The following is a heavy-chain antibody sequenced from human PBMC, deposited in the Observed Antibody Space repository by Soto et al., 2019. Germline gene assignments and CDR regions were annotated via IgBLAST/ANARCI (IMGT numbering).Heavy chain of an antibody. CDR2: ISGSGGST. Sequence: EVQLLESGGGLVQPGGSLRLSCAASGFTFSSYAMNWVRQAPGKGLEWVSVISGSGGSTYYADSVKGRFTISRDNSKSTLYLQMNSLRAEDTAVYSCASRSSGWYLDYWGQGTLVTVSS. D-gene: IGHD6-19*01. J-gene: IGHJ4*02. V-gene: IGHV3-23*01. CDR1: GFTFSSYA. CDR3: ASRSSGWYLDY.